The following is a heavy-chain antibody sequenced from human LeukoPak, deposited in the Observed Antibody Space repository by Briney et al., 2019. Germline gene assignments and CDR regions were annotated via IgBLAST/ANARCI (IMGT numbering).Heavy chain of an antibody. J-gene: IGHJ4*02. CDR3: VSFYETY. D-gene: IGHD2/OR15-2a*01. CDR2: IYSGGST. V-gene: IGHV3-53*01. CDR1: GFTVSGNY. Sequence: GGSLRLSCAASGFTVSGNYMSWVRQAPGKGLEWVSVIYSGGSTYYADSVKGRFTISKDNAKNTVYLQMNSLRAEDTAVYYCVSFYETYWGRGTLVTVSS.